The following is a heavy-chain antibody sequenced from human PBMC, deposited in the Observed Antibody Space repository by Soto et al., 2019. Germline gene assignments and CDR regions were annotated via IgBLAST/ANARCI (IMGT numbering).Heavy chain of an antibody. CDR1: GFSLSTNGVG. Sequence: SGPTREPTQALTLTCTFSGFSLSTNGVGVGWIRQPPGKALEWLALIYWDDDKRYSPSLKSRLTITKDTSKKQVVLTMTNMDPVDTATYYCAHSGTTVTSRWFDPWGQGTLVTVSS. V-gene: IGHV2-5*02. CDR3: AHSGTTVTSRWFDP. J-gene: IGHJ5*02. CDR2: IYWDDDK. D-gene: IGHD4-4*01.